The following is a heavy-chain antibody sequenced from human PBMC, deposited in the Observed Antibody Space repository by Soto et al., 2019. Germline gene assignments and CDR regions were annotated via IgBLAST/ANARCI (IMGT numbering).Heavy chain of an antibody. CDR3: ARGGGGGLFEH. V-gene: IGHV3-11*06. J-gene: IGHJ4*02. D-gene: IGHD2-21*01. Sequence: PGGSLRLSCATSRFPFSDYYMSWIRQAPGKGLEWLSHISPKSTYRNYADSVKGRFTISRDNTKSSLFLQMNSLGVEDTAVYYCARGGGGGLFEHWGQGVLVTVSS. CDR2: ISPKSTYR. CDR1: RFPFSDYY.